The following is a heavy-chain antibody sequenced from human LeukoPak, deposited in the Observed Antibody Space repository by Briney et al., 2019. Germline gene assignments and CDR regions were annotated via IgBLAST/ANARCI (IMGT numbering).Heavy chain of an antibody. D-gene: IGHD4-17*01. CDR3: ARAAQGPILGDYAYWFDP. CDR1: GFTFSSYA. Sequence: HPGGSLRLSCAASGFTFSSYAMSWVRQAPGKGLEWVSAISGSGGSTYYADSVKGRFTISRDNSKNTLYLQMNSLRAEDTAVYYCARAAQGPILGDYAYWFDPWGQGTLVTVSS. CDR2: ISGSGGST. V-gene: IGHV3-23*01. J-gene: IGHJ5*02.